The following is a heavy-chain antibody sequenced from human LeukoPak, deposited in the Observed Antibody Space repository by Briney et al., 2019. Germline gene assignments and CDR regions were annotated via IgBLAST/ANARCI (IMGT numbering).Heavy chain of an antibody. CDR1: GFSFSSSW. CDR2: TKQDGSEE. V-gene: IGHV3-7*01. D-gene: IGHD6-13*01. J-gene: IGHJ4*02. Sequence: GGSLRLSCAASGFSFSSSWMNWVRQAPGKGLEWVASTKQDGSEEYYVDSVKGRFTISRDNAKNSLYLQMNSLRAEDTAVYYCARDRGYSSFDYWGQGTLVTVSS. CDR3: ARDRGYSSFDY.